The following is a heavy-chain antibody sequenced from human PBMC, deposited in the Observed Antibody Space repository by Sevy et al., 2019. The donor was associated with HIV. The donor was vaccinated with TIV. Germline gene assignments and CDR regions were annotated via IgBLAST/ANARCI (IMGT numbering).Heavy chain of an antibody. CDR1: GFTFSNYA. J-gene: IGHJ4*02. Sequence: GGSLRLSCGASGFTFSNYAMSWVRQAPGKGLEWVSSISGSGDNTYYVDSVKGRFTVSRDNSKNTLYLQMNSLRAEDTAVYYCAKDSGDDNYGLFDYWGQGTLVTVSS. CDR3: AKDSGDDNYGLFDY. D-gene: IGHD5-18*01. CDR2: ISGSGDNT. V-gene: IGHV3-23*01.